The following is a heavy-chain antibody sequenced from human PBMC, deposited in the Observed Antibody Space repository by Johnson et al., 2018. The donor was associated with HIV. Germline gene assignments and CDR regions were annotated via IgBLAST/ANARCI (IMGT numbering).Heavy chain of an antibody. V-gene: IGHV3-66*02. J-gene: IGHJ3*02. CDR1: GFTFDDYA. CDR3: TSSPHAFDI. CDR2: IYSGGST. Sequence: VQLVESGGGLVQPGRSLRLSCAASGFTFDDYAMHWVRQAPGKGLEWVSVIYSGGSTYYADSVKGRFTISRDNSKNTLYLQMNSLRAEDTAVYYCTSSPHAFDIWGQGTMVTVSS.